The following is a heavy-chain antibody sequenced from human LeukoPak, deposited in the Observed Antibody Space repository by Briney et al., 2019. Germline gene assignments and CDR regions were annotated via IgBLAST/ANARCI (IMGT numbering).Heavy chain of an antibody. D-gene: IGHD1-26*01. CDR1: GGSISSYY. V-gene: IGHV4-59*01. Sequence: SETLSLTCTVSGGSISSYYWSWIRQPPGKGLEWIGYIYYSGSTNYNPSLKSRVTISVDTSKNQFSLKLSSVTAADTAVYYCASYSGSYSRNAFDIWGRGTMVTVSS. J-gene: IGHJ3*02. CDR3: ASYSGSYSRNAFDI. CDR2: IYYSGST.